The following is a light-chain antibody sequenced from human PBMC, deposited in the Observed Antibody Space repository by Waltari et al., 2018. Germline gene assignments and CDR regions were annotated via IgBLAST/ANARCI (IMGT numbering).Light chain of an antibody. CDR3: QQGYSSPPYT. V-gene: IGKV1-39*01. CDR2: AAT. Sequence: DIQMTQSPSTLSASVGDRVTITCRASKSISTYLNWYQQKPGKAPILLIFAATSLQSGVPSRFSGSGSGTEFTLTINNLQPEDFATYYCQQGYSSPPYTFGQGTKLLI. CDR1: KSISTY. J-gene: IGKJ2*01.